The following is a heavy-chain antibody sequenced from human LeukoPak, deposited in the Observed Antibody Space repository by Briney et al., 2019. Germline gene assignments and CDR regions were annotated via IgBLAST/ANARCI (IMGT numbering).Heavy chain of an antibody. J-gene: IGHJ5*02. V-gene: IGHV1-69*04. Sequence: SVTVSCKASGGTFSSYAISWVRQAPGQGLEWMGRIIPILGIANYAQKFQGRVTITADKSTSTAYMELSSLRSEDTAVYYCARTMSEYNWFDPWGQGTLVTVSS. CDR3: ARTMSEYNWFDP. CDR1: GGTFSSYA. CDR2: IIPILGIA. D-gene: IGHD5-24*01.